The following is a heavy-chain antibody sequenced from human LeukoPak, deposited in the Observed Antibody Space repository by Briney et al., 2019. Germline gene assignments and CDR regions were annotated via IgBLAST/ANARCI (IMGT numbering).Heavy chain of an antibody. CDR1: GFTFSSYG. Sequence: PGGSLRLSCEASGFTFSSYGMHWVRQAPGKGLEWVAVIWYDGSNKYYADSVKGRFTISRDNSKNTLYLQMNSLRAEDTAVYYCARGRAIAVAGTVFDYWGQGTLVTVSS. D-gene: IGHD6-19*01. V-gene: IGHV3-33*01. CDR3: ARGRAIAVAGTVFDY. CDR2: IWYDGSNK. J-gene: IGHJ4*02.